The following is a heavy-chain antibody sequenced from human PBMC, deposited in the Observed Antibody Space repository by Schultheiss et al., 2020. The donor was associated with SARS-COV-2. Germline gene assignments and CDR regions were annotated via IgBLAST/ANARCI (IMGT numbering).Heavy chain of an antibody. D-gene: IGHD3-22*01. J-gene: IGHJ4*02. CDR2: IYYSGST. CDR3: ARGPYYDSSGYCIH. Sequence: SETLSLTCAVSGYSISSDYHWGWIRQPPGKGLEWIGYIYYSGSTNYNPSLKSRVTISVDTSKNQFSLKVRSVTAADTAVYYCARGPYYDSSGYCIHWGQGTLVTVSS. V-gene: IGHV4-38-2*01. CDR1: GYSISSDYH.